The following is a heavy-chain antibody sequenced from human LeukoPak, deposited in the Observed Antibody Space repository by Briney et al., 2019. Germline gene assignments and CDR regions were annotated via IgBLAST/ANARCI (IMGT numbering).Heavy chain of an antibody. J-gene: IGHJ6*03. CDR1: GGSISSGSYY. CDR2: IYTSGST. V-gene: IGHV4-61*02. Sequence: SQTLSLTCTVSGGSISSGSYYWSWIRQPAGKGLEWIGRIYTSGSTNYNPSLKSRVTISVDTSRNQFSLKLSSVTAADTAVYYCARVPMPYYYYYMDVWGKGTTVTVSS. D-gene: IGHD2-2*01. CDR3: ARVPMPYYYYYMDV.